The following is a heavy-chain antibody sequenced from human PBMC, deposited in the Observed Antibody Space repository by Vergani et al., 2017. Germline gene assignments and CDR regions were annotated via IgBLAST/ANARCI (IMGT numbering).Heavy chain of an antibody. V-gene: IGHV4-34*01. CDR1: GGSFSGYY. J-gene: IGHJ3*02. CDR2: INHSGST. D-gene: IGHD2-2*03. Sequence: QVQLQQWGAGLLKPSETLSLTCAVYGGSFSGYYWSWIRQPPGKGLEWIGEINHSGSTNYNPSLKSRVTISVDTSKNQFSLKLSSVTAADTAVYYCARGTMVDIVVVPAAPAFDIWGQGTMVTVSS. CDR3: ARGTMVDIVVVPAAPAFDI.